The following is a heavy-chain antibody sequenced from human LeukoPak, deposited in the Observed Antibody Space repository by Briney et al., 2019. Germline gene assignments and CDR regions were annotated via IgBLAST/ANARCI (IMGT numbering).Heavy chain of an antibody. CDR1: GFTFSSYS. CDR3: ARDLGDEYCSGGSCYFYYYYGMDV. J-gene: IGHJ6*02. Sequence: GGSLRLSCAASGFTFSSYSMNWVRQAPGKGLEWVSYISSSSSTIYYADSVKGRFTISRDNAKNSLYLQMNSLRAEDTAVYYCARDLGDEYCSGGSCYFYYYYGMDVWGQGTTVTVSS. D-gene: IGHD2-15*01. V-gene: IGHV3-48*04. CDR2: ISSSSSTI.